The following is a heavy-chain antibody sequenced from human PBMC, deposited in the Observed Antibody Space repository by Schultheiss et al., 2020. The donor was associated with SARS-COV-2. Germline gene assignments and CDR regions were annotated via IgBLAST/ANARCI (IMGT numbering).Heavy chain of an antibody. V-gene: IGHV2-70*04. CDR2: IDWEDDK. D-gene: IGHD3-9*01. CDR1: GLSLKSSGMR. CDR3: ARTYFDWLGGHDAFDI. Sequence: SGPTLVKPTQTLTLTCTFSGLSLKSSGMRVSWIRQPPGKALEWLARIDWEDDKFYSTSLKTRLTISKDTSKNQVVLTMTNMDPVDTATYYCARTYFDWLGGHDAFDIWGQGTMVTVSS. J-gene: IGHJ3*02.